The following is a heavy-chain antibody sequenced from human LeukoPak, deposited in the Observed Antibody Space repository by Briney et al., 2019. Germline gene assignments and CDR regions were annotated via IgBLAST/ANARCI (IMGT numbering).Heavy chain of an antibody. D-gene: IGHD2-8*01. V-gene: IGHV3-48*01. Sequence: GGSLRLSCTASGFTFSDYAMNWLRQAPGKGLEWVSYITGSSDSILCADSVKGRFTISRDNAKNSLYLQMNSLRAEDTALYYWAKVPRTNHDHLFDYWGQGTLVNVAS. CDR1: GFTFSDYA. CDR3: AKVPRTNHDHLFDY. J-gene: IGHJ4*02. CDR2: ITGSSDSI.